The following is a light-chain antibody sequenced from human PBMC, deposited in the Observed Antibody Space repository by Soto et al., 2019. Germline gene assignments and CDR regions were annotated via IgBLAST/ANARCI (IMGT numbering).Light chain of an antibody. CDR3: QSYDSSLSGWV. CDR2: GNS. CDR1: SSNIGAGYD. Sequence: QAVVTQPPSVSGAPGQRVTISCTGSSSNIGAGYDVLWYQQLPGTAPKLLIYGNSNRPSGVPDRFSGSKSGTSASLAITGLRAEDEADYYCQSYDSSLSGWVFGGGTKLTVL. J-gene: IGLJ3*02. V-gene: IGLV1-40*01.